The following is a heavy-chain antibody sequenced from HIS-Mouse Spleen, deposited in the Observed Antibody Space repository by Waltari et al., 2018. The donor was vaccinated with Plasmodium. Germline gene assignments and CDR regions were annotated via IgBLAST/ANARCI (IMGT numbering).Heavy chain of an antibody. V-gene: IGHV3-30*18. CDR1: GFTFSSYG. CDR2: ISYDGSNK. Sequence: QVQLVESGGGVVQPGRSLRLYCAASGFTFSSYGMHWVRQAPGKGLEWVAVISYDGSNKYYADSVKGRFTISRDNSKNTLYLQMNSLRAEDTAVYYCAKILSYSSSPEDYWGQGTLVTVSS. J-gene: IGHJ4*02. CDR3: AKILSYSSSPEDY. D-gene: IGHD6-6*01.